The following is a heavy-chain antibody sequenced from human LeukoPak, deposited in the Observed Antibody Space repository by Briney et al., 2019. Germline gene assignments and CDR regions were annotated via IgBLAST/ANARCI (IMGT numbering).Heavy chain of an antibody. J-gene: IGHJ4*02. CDR1: GFTFSSYA. CDR2: IPYDGSNK. Sequence: PGKSLRLSCVASGFTFSSYAMHWVRQAPGKGLEWVAVIPYDGSNKYYADSVKGRFTTSRDNSKNTLYLQMNSLRAEDTAVYYSCGGDYWGQGTLVTVSS. CDR3: CGGDY. D-gene: IGHD3-16*01. V-gene: IGHV3-30*04.